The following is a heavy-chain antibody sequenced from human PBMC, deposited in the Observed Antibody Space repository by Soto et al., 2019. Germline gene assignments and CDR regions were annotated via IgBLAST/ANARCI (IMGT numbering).Heavy chain of an antibody. CDR3: ARAIGSGWYFYFDY. Sequence: PGGSLRLSCAASGFTFSSYWMSWVRQAPGKGLEWVANIKQDGSEKYYVDSVKGRFTISRDNAKNSLYLQMNSLRAEDTAVYYCARAIGSGWYFYFDYWGQGTLVTVSS. V-gene: IGHV3-7*04. CDR2: IKQDGSEK. D-gene: IGHD6-19*01. J-gene: IGHJ4*02. CDR1: GFTFSSYW.